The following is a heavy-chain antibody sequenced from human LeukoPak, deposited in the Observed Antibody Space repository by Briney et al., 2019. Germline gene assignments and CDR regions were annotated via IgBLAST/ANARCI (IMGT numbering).Heavy chain of an antibody. CDR1: GYTFTGYY. Sequence: ASVKVSCKASGYTFTGYYMHWVRQAPGQGLEWMGWINPNSGGTNYAQKVQGRVTMTRDTSISTAYMELSRLRSDDTAVYFCAKARRVTTTVTTPSFFDSWGQGTLVTVSS. J-gene: IGHJ4*02. D-gene: IGHD4-17*01. CDR2: INPNSGGT. V-gene: IGHV1-2*02. CDR3: AKARRVTTTVTTPSFFDS.